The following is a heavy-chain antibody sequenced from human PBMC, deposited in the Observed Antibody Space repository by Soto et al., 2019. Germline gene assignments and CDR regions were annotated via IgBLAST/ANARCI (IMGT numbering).Heavy chain of an antibody. D-gene: IGHD6-13*01. CDR2: INSDGSST. Sequence: GASLRLSCAASGFTFSSYWMHWVRQAPGKGLVWVSRINSDGSSTSYADSVKGRFTISRDNAKNTLYLQMNSLRAEDTAVYYWARGNLRAGADAFDIWGKGTMVTVS. J-gene: IGHJ3*02. V-gene: IGHV3-74*01. CDR1: GFTFSSYW. CDR3: ARGNLRAGADAFDI.